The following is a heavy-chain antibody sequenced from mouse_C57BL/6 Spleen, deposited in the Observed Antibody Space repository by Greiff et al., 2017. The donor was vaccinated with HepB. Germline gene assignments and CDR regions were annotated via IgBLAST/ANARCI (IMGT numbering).Heavy chain of an antibody. CDR3: AREDYGSSYWVAY. Sequence: VQLQQPGAELVKPGASVKMSCKASGYTFTSYWITWVKQRPGQGLEWIGDIYPGSGSTNYNEKFKSKATLTVDTSSSTAYMQLSSLTSEDSAVYYGAREDYGSSYWVAYWGQGTLVTVSA. V-gene: IGHV1-55*01. CDR1: GYTFTSYW. D-gene: IGHD1-1*01. CDR2: IYPGSGST. J-gene: IGHJ3*01.